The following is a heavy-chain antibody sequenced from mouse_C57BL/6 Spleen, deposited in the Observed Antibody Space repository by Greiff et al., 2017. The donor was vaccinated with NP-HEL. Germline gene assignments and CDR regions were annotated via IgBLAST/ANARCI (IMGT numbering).Heavy chain of an antibody. D-gene: IGHD4-1*01. CDR2: IHPNSGST. CDR1: GYTFTSYW. J-gene: IGHJ3*01. V-gene: IGHV1-64*01. CDR3: SRSWDPAWFAY. Sequence: QVQLQQPGAELVKPGASVKLSCKASGYTFTSYWMHWVKQRPGQGLEWIGMIHPNSGSTNYNEKFKSKATLTVDNSSSTAYMQLSSLTSEDSAVYYCSRSWDPAWFAYWGQGTLVTVSA.